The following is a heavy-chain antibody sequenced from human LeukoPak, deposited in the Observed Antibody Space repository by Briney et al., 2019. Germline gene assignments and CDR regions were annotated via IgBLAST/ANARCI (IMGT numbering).Heavy chain of an antibody. CDR3: VRVGYSSSSIYYYYYMDV. CDR1: GYTFTGYY. J-gene: IGHJ6*03. CDR2: INPNSGGT. V-gene: IGHV1-2*02. Sequence: ASVKVSCKASGYTFTGYYMHWVRQAPGQGLEWMGWINPNSGGTNYAQKFQGRVTMTRDTSISTAYMELSRLRSDDTAVYYCVRVGYSSSSIYYYYYMDVWGKGTTVTVSS. D-gene: IGHD6-6*01.